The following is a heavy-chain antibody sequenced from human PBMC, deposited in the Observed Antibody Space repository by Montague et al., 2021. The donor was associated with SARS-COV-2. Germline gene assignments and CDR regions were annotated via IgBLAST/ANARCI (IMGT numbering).Heavy chain of an antibody. CDR1: GSSVRSYY. V-gene: IGHV4-59*02. Sequence: SETRSLTCIVSGSSVRSYYWSWIRQPPGKGLKWIGYIYDSGSTNYNPSLKSRVTISVDTSKNQFSLKLSSVTAADTAVYYCARENTVTTFGGPYYIDSWGQGTLVTVSA. CDR2: IYDSGST. D-gene: IGHD4-17*01. J-gene: IGHJ4*02. CDR3: ARENTVTTFGGPYYIDS.